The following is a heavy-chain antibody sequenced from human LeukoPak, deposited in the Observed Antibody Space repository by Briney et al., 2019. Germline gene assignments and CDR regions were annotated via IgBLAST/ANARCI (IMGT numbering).Heavy chain of an antibody. V-gene: IGHV3-23*01. CDR3: VSTVNWVYFVY. J-gene: IGHJ4*02. CDR1: GFTFSSYG. CDR2: IRGSGDYT. D-gene: IGHD7-27*01. Sequence: HPGGSLRLSCAASGFTFSSYGMSWVRQAPGKELEWVSTIRGSGDYTYYADSVKGRFTSSRHNSKYTLYLPLNRLRAEVTTVYYSVSTVNWVYFVYWGQGTLVTVSS.